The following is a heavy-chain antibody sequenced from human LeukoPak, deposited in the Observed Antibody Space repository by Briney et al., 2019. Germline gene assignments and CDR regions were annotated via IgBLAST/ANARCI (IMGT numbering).Heavy chain of an antibody. J-gene: IGHJ4*02. Sequence: SETLSLTCGVFGGSFSGYYWNWVRQAPGKGLEWVAEINHSGSVNHNPSLKSRVTLSVDPSKKQFSLKLTSVTAADTAVYYCARRELVRRDWYYFDYWGQGALVTVSS. V-gene: IGHV4-34*01. D-gene: IGHD1-7*01. CDR1: GGSFSGYY. CDR2: INHSGSV. CDR3: ARRELVRRDWYYFDY.